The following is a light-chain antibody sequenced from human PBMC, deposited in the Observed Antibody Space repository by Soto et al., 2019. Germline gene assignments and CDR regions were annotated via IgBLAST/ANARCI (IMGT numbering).Light chain of an antibody. Sequence: SYELTQPPSVSVSPGQTASITCSGDKLGDKYACWYQRKPGQSPVLVIYQDSKRPSGIPERFSGSNSGNTATLTISGTQAMDEADYYCQAWDSSTAVFGGGTKVTVL. CDR3: QAWDSSTAV. CDR2: QDS. V-gene: IGLV3-1*01. CDR1: KLGDKY. J-gene: IGLJ2*01.